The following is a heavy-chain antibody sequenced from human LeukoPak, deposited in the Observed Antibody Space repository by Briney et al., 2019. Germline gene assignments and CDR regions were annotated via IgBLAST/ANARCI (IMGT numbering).Heavy chain of an antibody. CDR2: IYTSGIT. CDR3: ARKDGDF. J-gene: IGHJ4*02. CDR1: GVSISAYY. V-gene: IGHV4-4*07. Sequence: SETLSLTCTVSGVSISAYYWTWIRQPAGKGLEWIGRIYTSGITNYNPSLESRLTMSLDTSKNQISLRLSSVTAADTAVYYCARKDGDFWGQGTLVTVSS.